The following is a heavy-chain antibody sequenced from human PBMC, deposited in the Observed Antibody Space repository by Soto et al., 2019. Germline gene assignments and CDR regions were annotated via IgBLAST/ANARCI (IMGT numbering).Heavy chain of an antibody. Sequence: GGSLRLSCAASGFTFSSYSMNWVRQAPGKGLEWVSYISSSSSTIYYADSVKGRFTISRDNAKNSLYLQMNSLRAEDTAVYYCVRLGYSYGYYFDYWGQGTLVTVSS. J-gene: IGHJ4*02. CDR2: ISSSSSTI. CDR3: VRLGYSYGYYFDY. D-gene: IGHD5-18*01. V-gene: IGHV3-48*04. CDR1: GFTFSSYS.